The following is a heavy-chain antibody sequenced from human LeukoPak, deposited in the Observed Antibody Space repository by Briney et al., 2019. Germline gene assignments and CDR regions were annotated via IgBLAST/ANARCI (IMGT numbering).Heavy chain of an antibody. CDR3: ARDPGGAARPFDY. CDR1: GYTLTELS. V-gene: IGHV1-24*01. Sequence: ASVKVSCKVSGYTLTELSMHWVRQAPGKGLEWMGGFDPEDGETIYAQKFQGRVTMTRDTSTSTVYMELSSLRSEDTAVYYCARDPGGAARPFDYWGQGTLVTVSS. J-gene: IGHJ4*02. CDR2: FDPEDGET. D-gene: IGHD6-6*01.